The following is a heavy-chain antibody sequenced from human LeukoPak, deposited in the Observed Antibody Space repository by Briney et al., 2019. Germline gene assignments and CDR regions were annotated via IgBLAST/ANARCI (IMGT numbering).Heavy chain of an antibody. J-gene: IGHJ4*02. CDR3: AKGAGSSWPKYYFDY. CDR2: ISGSGDRT. V-gene: IGHV3-23*01. D-gene: IGHD6-13*01. CDR1: GFTFSSYA. Sequence: GGSLRLSCAASGFTFSSYAMSWVRQAPGKGLEWVSSISGSGDRTYYADSVKGRFTISRDNSKNTLYLQMSSLRADDTAVYYCAKGAGSSWPKYYFDYWGQGTLVTVSS.